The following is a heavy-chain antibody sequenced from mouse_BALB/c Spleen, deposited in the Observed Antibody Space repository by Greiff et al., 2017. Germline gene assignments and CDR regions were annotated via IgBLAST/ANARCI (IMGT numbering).Heavy chain of an antibody. CDR3: ARYRTILYAMDY. V-gene: IGHV3-2*02. CDR2: ISYSGST. CDR1: GYSITSDYA. Sequence: EVQRVESGPGLVKPSQSLSLTCTVTGYSITSDYAWNWIRQFPGNKLEWMGYISYSGSTSYNPSLKSRISITRDTSKNQFFLQLNSVTTEDTATYYCARYRTILYAMDYWGQGTSVTVSS. J-gene: IGHJ4*01.